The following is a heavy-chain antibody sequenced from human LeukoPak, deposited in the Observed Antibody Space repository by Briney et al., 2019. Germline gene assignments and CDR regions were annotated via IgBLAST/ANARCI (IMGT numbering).Heavy chain of an antibody. CDR1: GFTFTTYS. Sequence: GGSLRLSCEASGFTFTTYSMNWVRQAPGKGLEWVSSISSTIVYTYYADSVKGRFTISRDNANNSLFLQMNSLGAEDTAVYYCARVYGSGPFYYYGMDVWGQGTTVTVSS. D-gene: IGHD3-10*01. V-gene: IGHV3-21*01. CDR2: ISSTIVYT. CDR3: ARVYGSGPFYYYGMDV. J-gene: IGHJ6*02.